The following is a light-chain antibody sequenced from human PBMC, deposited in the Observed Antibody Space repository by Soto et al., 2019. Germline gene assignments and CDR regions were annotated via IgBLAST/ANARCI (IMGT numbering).Light chain of an antibody. V-gene: IGKV1-5*01. CDR1: QSISSW. CDR2: DAS. J-gene: IGKJ4*01. Sequence: GDRVTITCRASQSISSWLAWYQQKPGKAPKLLIYDASSLESGVPSRFSGSGSETEFTLTISSLQPDDFATYYCQQYNSYSVTFGGGTKVEIK. CDR3: QQYNSYSVT.